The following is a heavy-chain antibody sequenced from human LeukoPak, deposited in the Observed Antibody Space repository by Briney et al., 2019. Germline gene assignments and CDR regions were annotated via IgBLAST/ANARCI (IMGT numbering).Heavy chain of an antibody. CDR2: IRYDGSNK. J-gene: IGHJ4*02. V-gene: IGHV3-30*02. Sequence: PGGSLRLSCAASGFTFSSYGMHWVRQAPGKGLEGVAFIRYDGSNKYYADSVKGRFTISRDNSKNTLYLQMNSLRAEDTAVYYCAKGPPRYCSSTSCYYYFDYWGQGTLVTVSS. CDR1: GFTFSSYG. CDR3: AKGPPRYCSSTSCYYYFDY. D-gene: IGHD2-2*01.